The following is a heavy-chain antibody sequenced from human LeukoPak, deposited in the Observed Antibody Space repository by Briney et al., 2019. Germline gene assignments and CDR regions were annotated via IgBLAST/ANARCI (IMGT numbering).Heavy chain of an antibody. D-gene: IGHD6-13*01. CDR3: ARDLMGIAYRGAFYY. CDR2: INPSGGST. Sequence: ASVKVSCKASGYTFTGYYMHWVRQAPGQGLEWMGIINPSGGSTSYAQKFQGRVTMTRDTSTSTVYMELNSLRAEDTAVYYCARDLMGIAYRGAFYYWGQGTLVTVSS. V-gene: IGHV1-46*01. CDR1: GYTFTGYY. J-gene: IGHJ4*02.